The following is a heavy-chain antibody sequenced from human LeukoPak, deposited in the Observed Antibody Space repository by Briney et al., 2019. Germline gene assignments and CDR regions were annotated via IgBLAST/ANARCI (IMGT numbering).Heavy chain of an antibody. D-gene: IGHD4-17*01. CDR1: GGSFSGYY. Sequence: SETLSLTCAVYGGSFSGYYWSWIRQPPGKGLEWIGEINHSGSTNYNPSLKSRVTISVDTSKNQFSLKLSSVTAADTAVYYCARGRGYGDYIGYWGQGTLVTVSS. J-gene: IGHJ4*02. CDR3: ARGRGYGDYIGY. V-gene: IGHV4-34*01. CDR2: INHSGST.